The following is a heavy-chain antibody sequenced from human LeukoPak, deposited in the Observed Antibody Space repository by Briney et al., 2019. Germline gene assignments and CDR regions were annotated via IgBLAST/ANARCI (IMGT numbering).Heavy chain of an antibody. J-gene: IGHJ6*03. D-gene: IGHD2-2*01. CDR3: ARAGGCSSTSCYGPSPFYYYYMDV. CDR1: GFTFSSYG. V-gene: IGHV3-33*01. Sequence: PGRSLRLSCAASGFTFSSYGMHWVRQAPGKGLEWVAVIWYDGSNKYYADSVKGRFTISRDNSKNTLYLQMNSLRAEDTAVYYCARAGGCSSTSCYGPSPFYYYYMDVWGKGTTVTVSS. CDR2: IWYDGSNK.